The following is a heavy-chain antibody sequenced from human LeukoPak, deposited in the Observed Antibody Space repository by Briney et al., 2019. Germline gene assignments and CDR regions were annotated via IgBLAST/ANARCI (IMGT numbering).Heavy chain of an antibody. CDR2: ISGYNGNT. Sequence: ASVKVSCKASGYTFTTYNINWVRQAPGQGLEWMGWISGYNGNTNYAQKLQGRITMTTDTSTSTAYMELRSLRSDDTAVYYCARSATVTPHYFDYWGQGTLVTVSS. CDR1: GYTFTTYN. D-gene: IGHD4-17*01. CDR3: ARSATVTPHYFDY. V-gene: IGHV1-18*01. J-gene: IGHJ4*02.